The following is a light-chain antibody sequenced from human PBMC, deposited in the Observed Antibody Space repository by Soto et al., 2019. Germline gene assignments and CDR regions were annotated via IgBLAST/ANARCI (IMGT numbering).Light chain of an antibody. Sequence: QSVLTQPPSVSGAPGQRVTISCAGNTSNIGAGYDVHWYQQFPGTAPRLLIHANTNRPSGVPDRFSGSKSGTSASLAITGLQADDEADYHCQSYDIKLSSPVFGGGTKVTVL. CDR1: TSNIGAGYD. V-gene: IGLV1-40*01. J-gene: IGLJ2*01. CDR2: ANT. CDR3: QSYDIKLSSPV.